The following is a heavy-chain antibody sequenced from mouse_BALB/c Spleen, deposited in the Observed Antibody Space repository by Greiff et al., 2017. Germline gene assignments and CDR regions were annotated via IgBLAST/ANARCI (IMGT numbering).Heavy chain of an antibody. J-gene: IGHJ2*01. CDR1: GFTFSSFG. D-gene: IGHD1-1*01. V-gene: IGHV5-17*02. CDR3: ARSGYYGFDY. Sequence: EVKLVESGGGLVQPGGSRKLSCAASGFTFSSFGMHWVRQAPEKGLEWVAYISSGSSTIYYADTVKGRFTISRDNPKNTLFLQMTSLRSEDTAMYYCARSGYYGFDYWGQGTTLTVSS. CDR2: ISSGSSTI.